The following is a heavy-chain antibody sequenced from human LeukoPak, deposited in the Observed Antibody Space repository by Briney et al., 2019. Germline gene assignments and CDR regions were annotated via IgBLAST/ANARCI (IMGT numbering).Heavy chain of an antibody. CDR2: VSAEGDRR. J-gene: IGHJ4*02. CDR3: VRDLSGHYSFDH. D-gene: IGHD4-17*01. CDR1: GFTFSHYA. V-gene: IGHV3-30*04. Sequence: GGSLRLSCAASGFTFSHYAMHWVRRAPGKGPEWITFVSAEGDRRYYADSVKGRFTISRDDSKNTLYLQMNSLRPEDSALYYCVRDLSGHYSFDHWGQGALVTVSS.